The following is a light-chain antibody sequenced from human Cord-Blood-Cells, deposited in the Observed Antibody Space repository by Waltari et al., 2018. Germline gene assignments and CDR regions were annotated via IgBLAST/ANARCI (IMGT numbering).Light chain of an antibody. CDR3: QQYNSYWT. Sequence: DIQMTQPPSILSASVGDRVTITCRASQSISSWMAWYQQKPGNAPKLLIYDASSLESGVPSRFSGSGSGTEFTLTISSLQPDDFATYYCQQYNSYWTFGQGTKVEIK. CDR1: QSISSW. J-gene: IGKJ1*01. CDR2: DAS. V-gene: IGKV1-5*01.